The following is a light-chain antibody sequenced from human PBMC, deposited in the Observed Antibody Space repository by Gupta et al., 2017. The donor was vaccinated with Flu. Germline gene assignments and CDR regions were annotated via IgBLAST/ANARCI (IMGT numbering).Light chain of an antibody. V-gene: IGKV4-1*01. J-gene: IGKJ1*01. CDR1: QSLLNRFNNLNN. Sequence: DIVMTQSPDSLAVSLGERATITCKSSQSLLNRFNNLNNSAWYQQKAGLPPKVLIYWASTRECGVPDRFIGRGSGTDFSLTISSRQAEDVAVYYCQQDDGTPPTFGQGTRLEIK. CDR2: WAS. CDR3: QQDDGTPPT.